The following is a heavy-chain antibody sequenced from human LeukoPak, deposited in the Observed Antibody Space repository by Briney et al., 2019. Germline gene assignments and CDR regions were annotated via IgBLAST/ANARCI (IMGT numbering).Heavy chain of an antibody. D-gene: IGHD3-10*01. Sequence: PGGSLRLSCAASGFTFSNYALSWVRQAPWKGLEWVSAISGSGISTYYADSVKGRFTISRDNSKNTLYLQMSSLRAEDTAVYYCAMASKITLVRGDFDYWGQGTLVTVSS. J-gene: IGHJ4*02. V-gene: IGHV3-23*01. CDR2: ISGSGIST. CDR1: GFTFSNYA. CDR3: AMASKITLVRGDFDY.